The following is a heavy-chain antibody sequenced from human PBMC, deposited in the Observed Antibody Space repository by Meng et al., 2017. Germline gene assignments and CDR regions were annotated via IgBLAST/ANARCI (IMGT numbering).Heavy chain of an antibody. CDR3: ARGRVVNWFDP. J-gene: IGHJ5*02. D-gene: IGHD2-15*01. Sequence: SDPGLGKPSETLSLTCTVSGGSSSSSSYCWGWIRQPPGKGLEWIGSIYYSGSTYYNPSLKSRVTISVDTSKNQFSLKLSSVTAADTAVYYCARGRVVNWFDPWGQGTLVTVAS. V-gene: IGHV4-39*07. CDR2: IYYSGST. CDR1: GGSSSSSSYC.